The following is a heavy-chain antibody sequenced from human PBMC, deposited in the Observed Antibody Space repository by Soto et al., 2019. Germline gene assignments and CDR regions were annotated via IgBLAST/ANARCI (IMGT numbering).Heavy chain of an antibody. CDR1: GYTFTSYD. V-gene: IGHV1-8*01. Sequence: GASVKVSCKAPGYTFTSYDINCVRQATGQGLEWMGWMNPNSGNTGYAQKFQGRVTMTRNTSISTAYMELSSLRSEDTAVYYCARGPLTAMALSEYWGQGTLVTVSS. D-gene: IGHD5-18*01. J-gene: IGHJ4*02. CDR2: MNPNSGNT. CDR3: ARGPLTAMALSEY.